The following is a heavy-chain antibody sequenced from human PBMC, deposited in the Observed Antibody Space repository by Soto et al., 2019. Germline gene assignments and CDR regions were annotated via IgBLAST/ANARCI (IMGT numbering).Heavy chain of an antibody. Sequence: PWGSLRLSCAASGFTFTRNSMNCVRQARGKGLEWISYITSSSTTIYYADSVKGRFTISRDNAKNSVYLQLNSLRDEDTALYYCARGRVGTAHFDYWGQGALVTVSS. CDR2: ITSSSTTI. CDR3: ARGRVGTAHFDY. CDR1: GFTFTRNS. D-gene: IGHD2-21*02. J-gene: IGHJ4*02. V-gene: IGHV3-48*02.